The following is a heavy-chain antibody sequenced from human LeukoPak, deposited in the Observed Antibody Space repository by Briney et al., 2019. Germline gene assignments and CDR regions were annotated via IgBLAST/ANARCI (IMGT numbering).Heavy chain of an antibody. J-gene: IGHJ4*02. V-gene: IGHV3-23*01. CDR1: GFTFSDYY. CDR2: ISGSGGST. Sequence: GGSLRLSCAASGFTFSDYYMTWVRQAPGKGLEWASGISGSGGSTYYADSVKGRFTISRDNSKNTLYLQMSSLRAEDAAVYYCAKDRAYYYDSSGYYFEYWGQGTLVTVSS. D-gene: IGHD3-22*01. CDR3: AKDRAYYYDSSGYYFEY.